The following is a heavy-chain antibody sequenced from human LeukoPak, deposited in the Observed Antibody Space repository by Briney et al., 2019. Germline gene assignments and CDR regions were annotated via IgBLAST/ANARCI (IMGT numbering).Heavy chain of an antibody. J-gene: IGHJ4*02. CDR3: ARGSSRVL. V-gene: IGHV4-61*01. CDR2: IHYSGST. CDR1: GGSISSSSYY. Sequence: SETLSLTCTVSGGSISSSSYYWSWIRQPPGKGLEWIGYIHYSGSTNYNPSLKSRVTISVDTSKNQFSLKLSSVTAADTAVYYCARGSSRVLWGQGTLVTVSS.